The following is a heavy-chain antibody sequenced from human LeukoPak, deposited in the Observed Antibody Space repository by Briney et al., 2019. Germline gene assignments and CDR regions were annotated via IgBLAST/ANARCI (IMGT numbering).Heavy chain of an antibody. CDR3: ARHSSSWLRGVAFDI. J-gene: IGHJ3*02. D-gene: IGHD6-13*01. CDR1: GFTFDDYG. CDR2: INWNGGST. Sequence: GGSLRLSCAASGFTFDDYGMSWVRQAPGKGLEWVSGINWNGGSTGYADSVKGRFTISRDNAKNSLYLQMNSLRAEDTALYYCARHSSSWLRGVAFDIWGQGTMVTVSS. V-gene: IGHV3-20*04.